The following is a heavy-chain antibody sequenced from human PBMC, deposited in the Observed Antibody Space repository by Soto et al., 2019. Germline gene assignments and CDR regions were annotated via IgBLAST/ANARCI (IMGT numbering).Heavy chain of an antibody. CDR3: ARDQYSGYDFWGPDY. V-gene: IGHV4-34*01. J-gene: IGHJ4*02. Sequence: SETLSLTCAVYGGSFSCYYWSWIRQPPGKGLEWIGEINHSGSTNYNPSLKSRVTIPVDTSKNQFSLKLSSVTAADTAVYYCARDQYSGYDFWGPDYWGQGTLVTVSS. CDR2: INHSGST. D-gene: IGHD5-12*01. CDR1: GGSFSCYY.